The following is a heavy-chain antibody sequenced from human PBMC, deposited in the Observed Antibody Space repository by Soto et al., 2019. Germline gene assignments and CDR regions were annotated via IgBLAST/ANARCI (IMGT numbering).Heavy chain of an antibody. Sequence: PGGSLRLSCAASGFNFNEDWISWVRQAPGKGLEWVGRIKGSVDGATTDYAPPGNGRCTILRDDSTNTGLMQMKSLKGEDSGMYFCVNAYSYATPGPDQGVFHVWGRGTMVTVSS. J-gene: IGHJ3*01. CDR3: VNAYSYATPGPDQGVFHV. V-gene: IGHV3-15*01. CDR2: IKGSVDGATT. CDR1: GFNFNEDW. D-gene: IGHD3-10*01.